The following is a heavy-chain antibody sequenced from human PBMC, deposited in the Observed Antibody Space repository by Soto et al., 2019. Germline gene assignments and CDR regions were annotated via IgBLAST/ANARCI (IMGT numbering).Heavy chain of an antibody. J-gene: IGHJ5*02. V-gene: IGHV3-48*01. D-gene: IGHD3-10*01. Sequence: EVQLVESGGGLVQPGGSLRLSCAAAGFTLSSYAMHWVRQAPGKGLEWVSYISRSSSNIYYADSVKGRFTISRDNAKNALYLQMNSLRAEDTAVYYCARDNYVSGSGWFDPWCQGTLVTVSS. CDR3: ARDNYVSGSGWFDP. CDR1: GFTLSSYA. CDR2: ISRSSSNI.